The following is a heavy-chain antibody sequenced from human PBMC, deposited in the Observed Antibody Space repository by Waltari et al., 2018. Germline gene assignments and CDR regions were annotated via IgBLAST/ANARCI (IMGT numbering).Heavy chain of an antibody. Sequence: EVQLVESGGGFVQPGRSLRLSCAASGLTFHDYAIHWVRRAPGKGLEWVSGISWNSGSIGYADSVKGRFTSSRDNAKNSMYLQMNSLRAEDTALYYCAKNITRGSSSYYHFDYWGQGTLVTVSS. CDR1: GLTFHDYA. V-gene: IGHV3-9*01. D-gene: IGHD3-22*01. CDR2: ISWNSGSI. J-gene: IGHJ4*02. CDR3: AKNITRGSSSYYHFDY.